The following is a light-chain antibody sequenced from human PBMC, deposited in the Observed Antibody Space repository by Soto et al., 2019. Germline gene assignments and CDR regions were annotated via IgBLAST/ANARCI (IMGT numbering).Light chain of an antibody. CDR2: GAS. Sequence: ERVMTQSPTTLSVSPGERATLSGRASQSVSSNLAWYQQKPGQAPRLLIYGASTRATDMPGTFSGRGSGTEFTLTISCLRPEDFAVYYCQQYRSWPRTFAQGTKVDIK. CDR1: QSVSSN. CDR3: QQYRSWPRT. V-gene: IGKV3-15*01. J-gene: IGKJ1*01.